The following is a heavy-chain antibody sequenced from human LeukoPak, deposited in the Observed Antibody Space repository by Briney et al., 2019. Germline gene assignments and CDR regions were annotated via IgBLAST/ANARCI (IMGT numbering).Heavy chain of an antibody. D-gene: IGHD2-2*01. J-gene: IGHJ4*02. CDR2: INHSGST. V-gene: IGHV4-34*01. CDR1: GGSFSGYY. CDR3: ARRTVVVPAAVRGFDY. Sequence: KPSETLSLTCAVYGGSFSGYYWSWIRQPPGKWLEWIGEINHSGSTYYNPSLKSRVTISVDTSKNQFSLKLSSVTAADTAVYYCARRTVVVPAAVRGFDYWDQGTLVTVSS.